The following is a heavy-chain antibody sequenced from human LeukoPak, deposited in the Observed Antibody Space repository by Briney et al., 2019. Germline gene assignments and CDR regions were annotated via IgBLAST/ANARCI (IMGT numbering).Heavy chain of an antibody. CDR2: VSSSSSYT. D-gene: IGHD6-13*01. V-gene: IGHV3-11*03. CDR3: AAGTAADY. Sequence: AGGSLRLSCVVSGIPFSDFYMNWIRQAPGKGLEWISYVSSSSSYTDYAESVKGRFTISRDNAKSALHLEMSDLRVEDTAVYYCAAGTAADYWGQGTLVIVSS. CDR1: GIPFSDFY. J-gene: IGHJ4*02.